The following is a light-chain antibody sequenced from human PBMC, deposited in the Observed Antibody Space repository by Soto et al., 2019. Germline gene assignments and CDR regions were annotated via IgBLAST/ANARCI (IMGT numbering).Light chain of an antibody. Sequence: EMVLTQSPATLSLSPGERATLSCRASQSVSSYLAWYQQKPGQAPRLLIYGASSRATGIPDRFSGSGSGTDFTLTITRLEPEDFAVYICQQYGRSPETFGPGTKVDIK. CDR1: QSVSSY. J-gene: IGKJ3*01. V-gene: IGKV3-20*01. CDR2: GAS. CDR3: QQYGRSPET.